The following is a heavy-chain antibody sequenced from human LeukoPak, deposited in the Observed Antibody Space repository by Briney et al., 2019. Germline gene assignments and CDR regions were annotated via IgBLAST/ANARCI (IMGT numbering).Heavy chain of an antibody. J-gene: IGHJ5*02. Sequence: ASVKVSCKASGYTFTSYGISWVRQAPGQGLEWMGWISAYNGNTNYAQKLQGRVTMTTDTSTSTAYMELRSLRSDDTAVYYCARDGATYYYDSSGYSDKWFDPWGQGTLVTVSS. CDR3: ARDGATYYYDSSGYSDKWFDP. D-gene: IGHD3-22*01. CDR1: GYTFTSYG. CDR2: ISAYNGNT. V-gene: IGHV1-18*01.